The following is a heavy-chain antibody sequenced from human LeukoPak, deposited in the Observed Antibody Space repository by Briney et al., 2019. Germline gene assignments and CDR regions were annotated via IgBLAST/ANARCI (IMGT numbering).Heavy chain of an antibody. Sequence: GGSLRLSCAASGFTFSSYAMSWVRQAPGKGLEWVSAISGSGGSTYYADSVKGRFTISRDNSKNTLYLQMNSLRAEDTAVYYCARDSGGSYYAYYFDYWGQGTLVTVSS. CDR3: ARDSGGSYYAYYFDY. J-gene: IGHJ4*02. CDR2: ISGSGGST. V-gene: IGHV3-23*01. CDR1: GFTFSSYA. D-gene: IGHD1-26*01.